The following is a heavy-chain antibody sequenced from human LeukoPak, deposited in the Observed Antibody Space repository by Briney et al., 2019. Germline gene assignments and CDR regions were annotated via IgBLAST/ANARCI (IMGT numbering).Heavy chain of an antibody. V-gene: IGHV1-18*01. J-gene: IGHJ6*02. CDR1: GYTFTSYG. CDR2: ISAYNGNT. CDR3: AREYSSSSHYYYYGMDV. D-gene: IGHD6-6*01. Sequence: AASVKVSCKASGYTFTSYGISWVRQAPGQGLEWMGWISAYNGNTNYAQKLQGRVTMTTDTSTSTAYMELRSLRSDDTAVYYCAREYSSSSHYYYYGMDVWGQGTTVTVSS.